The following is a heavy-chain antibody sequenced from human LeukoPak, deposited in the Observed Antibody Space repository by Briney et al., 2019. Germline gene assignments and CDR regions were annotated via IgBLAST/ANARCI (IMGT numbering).Heavy chain of an antibody. J-gene: IGHJ3*02. CDR1: GFTVSGSY. CDR2: IYTGGGSST. CDR3: ARARVGCTNYAFDI. D-gene: IGHD2-8*01. V-gene: IGHV3-53*01. Sequence: GGSLRLSCAASGFTVSGSYMSWVRQAPGKGLEWVSVIYTGGGSSTYYADSVKGRFTISRDDSKNTLHLQMNSLRAEDTAVYYCARARVGCTNYAFDIWGQGTMVTVSS.